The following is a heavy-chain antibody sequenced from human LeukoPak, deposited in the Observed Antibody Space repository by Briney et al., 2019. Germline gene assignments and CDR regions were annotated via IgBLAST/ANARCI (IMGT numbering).Heavy chain of an antibody. CDR3: AAGLHGGSYHLDY. CDR2: IVVGSGNT. D-gene: IGHD1-26*01. Sequence: ASVKVSCKASGFTFTSSAMQWVRQARGQRLEWIGWIVVGSGNTNYAQKFKERVTITRDMSTSTAYMELSNLRSEDTAVYYCAAGLHGGSYHLDYWGQGTLVTVSS. J-gene: IGHJ4*02. CDR1: GFTFTSSA. V-gene: IGHV1-58*02.